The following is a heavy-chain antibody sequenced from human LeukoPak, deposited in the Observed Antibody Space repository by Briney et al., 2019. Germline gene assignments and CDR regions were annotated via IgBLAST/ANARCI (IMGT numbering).Heavy chain of an antibody. CDR3: AKSGYNRFDY. CDR1: GFTFSSSA. J-gene: IGHJ4*02. CDR2: ISGSGSGGST. D-gene: IGHD5-24*01. Sequence: EGSLRLSCAASGFTFSSSAMSWVRQAPGKGLEWVSSISGSGSGGSTYYADSVKGRFTISRDNSKNTLYLQMNSLIAEDTAVYYCAKSGYNRFDYWGQGTRVTVSS. V-gene: IGHV3-23*01.